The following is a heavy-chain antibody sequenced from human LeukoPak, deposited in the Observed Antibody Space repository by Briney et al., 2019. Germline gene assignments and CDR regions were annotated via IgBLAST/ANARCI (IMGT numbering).Heavy chain of an antibody. D-gene: IGHD1-14*01. J-gene: IGHJ4*02. CDR1: GGSISSSAW. CDR2: IYHSGRT. CDR3: ASQWDLTGKPC. Sequence: SETLSLTCAVSGGSISSSAWWTWVRQPPGKGLEWIGEIYHSGRTNYDPSLKSRVTISVDKSKNHFSLELRSVTAADTAVYYCASQWDLTGKPCWGQGTLVTVSS. V-gene: IGHV4-4*02.